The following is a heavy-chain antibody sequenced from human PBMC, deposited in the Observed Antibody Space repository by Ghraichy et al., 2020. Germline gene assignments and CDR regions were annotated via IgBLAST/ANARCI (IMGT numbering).Heavy chain of an antibody. CDR3: ARATTDDYSNLNWFDP. Sequence: SQTLSLTCAVYGGSFSGYYWSWIRQPPGKGLEWIGEINHSGSTNYNPSLKSRVTISVDTSKNQFSLKLSSVTAADTAVYYCARATTDDYSNLNWFDPWGQGTLVTVSS. CDR1: GGSFSGYY. D-gene: IGHD4-11*01. V-gene: IGHV4-34*01. J-gene: IGHJ5*02. CDR2: INHSGST.